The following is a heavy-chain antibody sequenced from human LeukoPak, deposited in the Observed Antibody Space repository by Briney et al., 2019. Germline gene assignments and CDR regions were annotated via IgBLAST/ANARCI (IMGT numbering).Heavy chain of an antibody. CDR1: GYTFTGYD. J-gene: IGHJ4*02. Sequence: ASVKVSCKASGYTFTGYDMHWVRQAPGQGLEWMGWINPSGGSTSYAQKFQGRVTMTRDTSTSTVYMELSSLRSEDTAVYHCARGRGSGTYYYDSSGYDYWGQGTLVTVSS. D-gene: IGHD3-22*01. CDR3: ARGRGSGTYYYDSSGYDY. CDR2: INPSGGST. V-gene: IGHV1-46*01.